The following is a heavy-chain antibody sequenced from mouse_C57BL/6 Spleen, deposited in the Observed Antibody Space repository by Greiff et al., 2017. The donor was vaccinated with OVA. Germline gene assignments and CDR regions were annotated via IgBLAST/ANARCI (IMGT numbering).Heavy chain of an antibody. V-gene: IGHV1-42*01. D-gene: IGHD1-1*01. CDR3: ARSLITTVVAPFDY. CDR1: GYSFTGYY. Sequence: EVKLVESGPELVKPGASVKISCKASGYSFTGYYMNWVKQSPEKSLEWIGAINPSTGGTTYNQKFKAKATLTVDNSSSTAYMQLKSLTSEDSAVYYCARSLITTVVAPFDYWGQGTTLTVSS. J-gene: IGHJ2*01. CDR2: INPSTGGT.